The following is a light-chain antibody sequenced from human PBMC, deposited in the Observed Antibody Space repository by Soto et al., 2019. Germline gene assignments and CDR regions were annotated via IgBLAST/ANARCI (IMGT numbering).Light chain of an antibody. J-gene: IGKJ1*01. CDR1: QSISSW. Sequence: MQMTHCPSTLSSSVGYRVTVTCRASQSISSWLAWYQQKPGKATKLMIYKASSLDSGVPSRLSGSGSGKEFPLTISTLQPDDFATYYCQQYNSYPWTFGQGTKVAIK. CDR2: KAS. CDR3: QQYNSYPWT. V-gene: IGKV1-5*03.